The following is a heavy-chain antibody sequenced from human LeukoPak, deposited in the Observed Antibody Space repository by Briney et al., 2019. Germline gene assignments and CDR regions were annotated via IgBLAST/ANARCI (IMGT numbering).Heavy chain of an antibody. D-gene: IGHD5-18*01. CDR3: ARGGDAAMIKY. J-gene: IGHJ4*02. Sequence: SVKVSCKASGYTFTSYGINWVRQATGQGLEWMGWMNPDNGNTGFAQKFQGRLTMTRNTSISTAYMELSSLSSEDTAVYYCARGGDAAMIKYWGQGTLVTVSS. CDR1: GYTFTSYG. CDR2: MNPDNGNT. V-gene: IGHV1-8*01.